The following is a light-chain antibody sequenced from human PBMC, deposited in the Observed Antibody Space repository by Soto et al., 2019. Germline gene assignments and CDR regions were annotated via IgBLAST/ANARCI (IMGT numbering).Light chain of an antibody. CDR2: AAS. CDR3: QQYYSYPQT. CDR1: QGISSY. V-gene: IGKV1-8*01. Sequence: AIRMTQSPSSLSASTGDRVTITCRASQGISSYLAWYQQKPGKAPKLLIYAASTLQSAVPSRFSGSGSGTDFTLTISCLQSEYFATYYCQQYYSYPQTFGQGTKVEIK. J-gene: IGKJ1*01.